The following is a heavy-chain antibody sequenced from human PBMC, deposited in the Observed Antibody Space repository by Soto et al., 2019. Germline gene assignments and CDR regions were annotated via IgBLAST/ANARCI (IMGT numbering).Heavy chain of an antibody. V-gene: IGHV4-4*07. CDR2: IYSSGIT. CDR3: ARVNTRIAADGTFDY. Sequence: SETLSLTCTVSGGSISSYYCSWIRQPAGKGLEWIGRIYSSGITNYNPSLKSRVTMSVDTSKNQFSLKLSSVTAADTAVYYCARVNTRIAADGTFDYWGQGTLVTVSS. CDR1: GGSISSYY. J-gene: IGHJ4*02. D-gene: IGHD6-13*01.